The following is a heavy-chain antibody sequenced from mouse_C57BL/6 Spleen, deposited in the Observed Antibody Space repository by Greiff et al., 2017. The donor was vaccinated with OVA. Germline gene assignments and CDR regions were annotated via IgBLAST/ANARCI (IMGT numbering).Heavy chain of an antibody. CDR1: GYTFTSYW. J-gene: IGHJ2*01. CDR2: IHPSSGRT. Sequence: VQLQESGAELVKPGASVKLSCKASGYTFTSYWMHWVKQRPGQGLEWIGMIHPSSGRTNYNEKFKSKATLTVDKSSSTAYLQLSSLTSEDSAVYYCARPGAGDYWGKGTTLTVSS. V-gene: IGHV1-64*01. CDR3: ARPGAGDY.